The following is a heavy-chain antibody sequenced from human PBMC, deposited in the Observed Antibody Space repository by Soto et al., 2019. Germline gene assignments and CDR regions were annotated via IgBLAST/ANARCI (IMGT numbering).Heavy chain of an antibody. D-gene: IGHD2-15*01. J-gene: IGHJ5*02. V-gene: IGHV3-74*01. CDR2: INTDGSNT. CDR1: VLTFSRYW. CDR3: AREFCSGGNCYTYYFDP. Sequence: GGSLRLSCAASVLTFSRYWMHWVRHAPGKGLVWVSHINTDGSNTNYADSVKGRFTISRDNAKSTLFLQMNSLRDEDTAVYYCAREFCSGGNCYTYYFDPWGQGIPVTVSS.